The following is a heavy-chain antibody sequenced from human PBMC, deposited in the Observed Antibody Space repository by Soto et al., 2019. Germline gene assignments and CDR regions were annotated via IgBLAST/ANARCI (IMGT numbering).Heavy chain of an antibody. CDR2: IYYSGST. CDR3: AGIVVVPANLGWFAP. Sequence: SETLSLTCTVSGGSISSSSYCWGGIRQPPGKGLEWIGSIYYSGSTYYNPSLKSRVTISVDTSKNQFSLKLSSVTAADTAVYYCAGIVVVPANLGWFAPWGQGTLVTVSS. CDR1: GGSISSSSYC. J-gene: IGHJ5*02. V-gene: IGHV4-39*01. D-gene: IGHD2-15*01.